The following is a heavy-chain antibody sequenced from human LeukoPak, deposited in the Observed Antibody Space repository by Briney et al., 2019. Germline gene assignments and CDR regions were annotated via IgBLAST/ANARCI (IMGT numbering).Heavy chain of an antibody. V-gene: IGHV1-46*01. CDR3: ARDFAYYYDSSGYYPGHFDY. CDR2: INPSGGST. CDR1: GYTFTSYY. D-gene: IGHD3-22*01. J-gene: IGHJ4*02. Sequence: ASVKVSCKASGYTFTSYYMHWVRQAPGQGLEWMGIINPSGGSTSYAQKFQGRVTMTRDMSTSTVYMELSSLRSEDTAVYYCARDFAYYYDSSGYYPGHFDYWGQGTLVTVSS.